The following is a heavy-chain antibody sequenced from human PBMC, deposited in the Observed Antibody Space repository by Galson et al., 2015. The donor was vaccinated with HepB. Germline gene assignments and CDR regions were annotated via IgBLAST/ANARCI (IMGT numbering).Heavy chain of an antibody. CDR1: GFTFSSYG. J-gene: IGHJ6*02. CDR2: ISYDGSNK. V-gene: IGHV3-30*18. CDR3: AKGVLRYSNYDMDV. Sequence: SLRLSCAASGFTFSSYGMHWVRQAPGKGLEWVAVISYDGSNKYYADSVKGRFTISRDNSKNTLYLQMNSLRAEDTAVYYCAKGVLRYSNYDMDVWGQGTTVTVSS. D-gene: IGHD3-9*01.